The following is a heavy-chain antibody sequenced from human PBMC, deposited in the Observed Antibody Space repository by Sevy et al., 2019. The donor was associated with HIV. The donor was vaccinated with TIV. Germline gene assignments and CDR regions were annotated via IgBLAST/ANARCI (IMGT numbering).Heavy chain of an antibody. V-gene: IGHV3-21*01. D-gene: IGHD6-13*01. CDR3: ARATGIAAAGGNRFDP. CDR1: GFTFNSYS. J-gene: IGHJ5*02. CDR2: ISSSSSYI. Sequence: GGSLRLSCAASGFTFNSYSMNWVRQAPGKGLEWVSSISSSSSYIYYADSVKGRFTISRDNAKNSLYLQMNSLRAEDTAVYYCARATGIAAAGGNRFDPWGQGTLVTVSS.